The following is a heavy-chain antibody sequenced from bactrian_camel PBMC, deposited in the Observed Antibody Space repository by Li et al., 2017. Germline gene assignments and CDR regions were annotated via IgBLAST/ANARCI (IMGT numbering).Heavy chain of an antibody. CDR2: IYSDSSNK. CDR1: GFSFEYYY. V-gene: IGHV3-2*01. D-gene: IGHD2*01. Sequence: HVQLVESGGGLVQPGGSLRLSCVGSGFSFEYYYMSWVRQAPGKGLEWVSSIYSDSSNKYYSDSVKGRFTISRDGSAKTMYLQMNNLKPEDSAMYYCAVVKNPTRVRAAGIGSADFGYWGQGTQVTVS. J-gene: IGHJ6*01. CDR3: AVVKNPTRVRAAGIGSADFGY.